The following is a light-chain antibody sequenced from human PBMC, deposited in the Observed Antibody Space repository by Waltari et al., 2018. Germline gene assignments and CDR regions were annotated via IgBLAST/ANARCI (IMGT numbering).Light chain of an antibody. CDR2: DAS. V-gene: IGKV1-33*01. Sequence: DIQMTQSPSSLSASGGDRVTITCLASQDITNFLNWYQQKPGEAPKLMIYDASNLEAGVPSRFSGSGSGTDFTFTISSLQPEDIATYYCQQHDNFPLTFGGGTKVEIK. CDR3: QQHDNFPLT. CDR1: QDITNF. J-gene: IGKJ4*01.